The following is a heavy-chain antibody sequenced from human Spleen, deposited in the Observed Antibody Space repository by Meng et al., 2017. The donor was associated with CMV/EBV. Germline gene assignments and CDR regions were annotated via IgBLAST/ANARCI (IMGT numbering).Heavy chain of an antibody. D-gene: IGHD3-16*01. CDR3: ARDPRLIGEVFDI. CDR2: IYSSGSA. V-gene: IGHV4-31*02. Sequence: SGGSITSGGYYWAWLRQLPGKGLEWIGNIYSSGSAQYNPSLSDRLALSVDTSKNQFSLRLTSVTAADTALYFCARDPRLIGEVFDIWGQGTMVTVSS. J-gene: IGHJ3*02. CDR1: GGSITSGGYY.